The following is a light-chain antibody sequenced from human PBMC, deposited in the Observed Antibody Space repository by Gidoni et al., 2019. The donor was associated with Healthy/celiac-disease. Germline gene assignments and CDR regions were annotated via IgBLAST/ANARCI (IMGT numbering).Light chain of an antibody. V-gene: IGKV3-20*01. J-gene: IGKJ4*01. Sequence: EIVLTQSPGTLSLSPGERATLSCRASQSVSSSYSAWYQQKPGQAPRLLIYGASSRATGIPDRFSGSGSGTDFTLTISRLEPEDFAVYYCQQYGSSPPATFGGGTKVEIK. CDR2: GAS. CDR1: QSVSSSY. CDR3: QQYGSSPPAT.